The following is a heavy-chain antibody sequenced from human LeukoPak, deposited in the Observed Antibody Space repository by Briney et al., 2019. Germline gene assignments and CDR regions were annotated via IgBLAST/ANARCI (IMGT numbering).Heavy chain of an antibody. CDR1: GYTFTGYY. CDR3: VRVDYYGSGSRYYYYYYMDV. V-gene: IGHV1-8*02. J-gene: IGHJ6*03. CDR2: MNPNSGNT. D-gene: IGHD3-10*01. Sequence: GASVKVSCKASGYTFTGYYMHWVRQAPGQGLEWMGWMNPNSGNTGYAQKFQGRVTMTRNTSISTAYMELSSLRSEDTAVYYCVRVDYYGSGSRYYYYYYMDVWGKGTTVTISS.